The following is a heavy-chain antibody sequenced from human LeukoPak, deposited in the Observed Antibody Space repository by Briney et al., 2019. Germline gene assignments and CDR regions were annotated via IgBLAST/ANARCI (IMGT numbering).Heavy chain of an antibody. CDR1: GGSISDYY. J-gene: IGHJ4*02. D-gene: IGHD5-24*01. CDR3: ARDRDGHNGYYYFDF. V-gene: IGHV4-59*01. Sequence: PSETLSLTCTVSGGSISDYYWSWIRQPPGKGLEWIGYIYYSGSTNYNPSLKSRVTISVDTSKNQFSLRLNSVTAADTAVYYCARDRDGHNGYYYFDFWGQGTLVTVSS. CDR2: IYYSGST.